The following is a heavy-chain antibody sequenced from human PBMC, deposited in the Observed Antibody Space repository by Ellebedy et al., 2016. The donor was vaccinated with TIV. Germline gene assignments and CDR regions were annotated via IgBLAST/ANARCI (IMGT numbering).Heavy chain of an antibody. J-gene: IGHJ4*02. Sequence: GESLKISCAASGFTFSSFWMSWVRQAPGKGLEWVANMKQDGSEKYYVDSVKGRFTISRDNAKNSLYLQMNSLRDEDTAVYYCARDKFSGDTKLDYWGQGTLVTVSS. D-gene: IGHD1-14*01. CDR3: ARDKFSGDTKLDY. V-gene: IGHV3-7*01. CDR2: MKQDGSEK. CDR1: GFTFSSFW.